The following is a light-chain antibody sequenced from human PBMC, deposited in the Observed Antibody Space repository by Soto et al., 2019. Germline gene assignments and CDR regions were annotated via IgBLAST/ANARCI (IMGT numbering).Light chain of an antibody. J-gene: IGKJ2*01. Sequence: DIQMTQSPSSRSASVGDRVTITCRASQSMRSYLNWYQQKPGKAPKLLIYAASSLQSGVPSSFSGSGFGTDFTLTISSLQPEDFATYYRQPSYSTPYTFGQGTKLEIK. CDR2: AAS. CDR3: QPSYSTPYT. CDR1: QSMRSY. V-gene: IGKV1-39*01.